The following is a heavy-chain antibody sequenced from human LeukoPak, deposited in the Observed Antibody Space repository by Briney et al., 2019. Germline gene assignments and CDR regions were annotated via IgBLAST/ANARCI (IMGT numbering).Heavy chain of an antibody. CDR3: ATLGIAVATTEVDY. V-gene: IGHV3-9*01. D-gene: IGHD6-19*01. CDR1: GFTFDDYA. CDR2: ISWDSGSI. Sequence: PGGSLRLSCAASGFTFDDYAMYWVRHGPGKGLEWVSGISWDSGSIAYADSVKGRFTISRDNAKKSLYRQMNSLRAEDTALYYCATLGIAVATTEVDYWGQGTLVTVSS. J-gene: IGHJ4*02.